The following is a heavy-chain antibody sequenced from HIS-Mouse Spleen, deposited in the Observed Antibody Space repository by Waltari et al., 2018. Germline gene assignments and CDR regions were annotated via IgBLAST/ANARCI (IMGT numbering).Heavy chain of an antibody. J-gene: IGHJ4*02. CDR2: IYYSGST. V-gene: IGHV4-59*08. Sequence: QVQLQESGPGLVKPSETLSLTCTVSGGSISSYYWSWIRQPPGKGLEWIGYIYYSGSTNYTPSLKSRVTISVDTSKNQFSLKLSSVTAADTAVYYCARQGIAAAGFDYWGQGTLVTVSS. CDR3: ARQGIAAAGFDY. CDR1: GGSISSYY. D-gene: IGHD6-13*01.